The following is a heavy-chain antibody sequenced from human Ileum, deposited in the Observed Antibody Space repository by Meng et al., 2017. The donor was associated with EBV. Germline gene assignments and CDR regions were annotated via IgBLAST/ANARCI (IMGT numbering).Heavy chain of an antibody. CDR3: ARVSGMVRGVPPRRFDY. V-gene: IGHV4-59*07. Sequence: VPPHEACHGTSKPSATLSLPCSVSNGSITRDYWTSVRQPPGKGLEWIGYIYYTGSTNYNPSLKSRVTISLDPSKNQFSLNLSSVTAADTAVYFCARVSGMVRGVPPRRFDYWGQGTLVTVSS. CDR2: IYYTGST. J-gene: IGHJ4*02. CDR1: NGSITRDY. D-gene: IGHD3-10*01.